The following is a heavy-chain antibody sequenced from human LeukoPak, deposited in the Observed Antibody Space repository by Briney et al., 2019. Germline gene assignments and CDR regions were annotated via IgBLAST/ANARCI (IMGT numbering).Heavy chain of an antibody. CDR1: GFTFSSYS. Sequence: TGGSLRLSCAASGFTFSSYSMNWVRQAPGKGLEWVSSISSSSSYIYYADSVKGRFTISRDNAKNSLYLQMNSLRAEDTAVYYCARWYYGSGSPLYYYYMDVWGKGTTVTVSS. CDR2: ISSSSSYI. J-gene: IGHJ6*03. V-gene: IGHV3-21*01. D-gene: IGHD3-10*01. CDR3: ARWYYGSGSPLYYYYMDV.